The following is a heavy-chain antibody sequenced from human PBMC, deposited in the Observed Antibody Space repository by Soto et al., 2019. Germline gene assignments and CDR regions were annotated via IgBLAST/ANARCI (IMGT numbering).Heavy chain of an antibody. Sequence: QITLKESGPTLVKPTQTLTLTCTFSGFSLSSTRMAVGWIRQPPGKALEWLALIYWDDDKSYSPFLKSRLTIPKDPSKNQVVLTMSNMDPVDTARYYCAHIVVAGLGYYFDYWGQGTLVTVSS. V-gene: IGHV2-5*02. CDR3: AHIVVAGLGYYFDY. CDR1: GFSLSSTRMA. J-gene: IGHJ4*02. D-gene: IGHD6-19*01. CDR2: IYWDDDK.